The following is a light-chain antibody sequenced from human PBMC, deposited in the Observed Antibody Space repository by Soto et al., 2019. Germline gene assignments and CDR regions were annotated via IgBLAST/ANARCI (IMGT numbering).Light chain of an antibody. CDR3: QQYNDNWT. V-gene: IGKV1-5*03. CDR2: KAS. CDR1: QGISSW. Sequence: DIQMTQSPSTLSASVGDRVTITCRASQGISSWLAWYQQKPGTAPNLLIYKASTLQSGVPSRFSGSGSGTEFTLTISSLQPDDSATYYCQQYNDNWTFGQGTKV. J-gene: IGKJ1*01.